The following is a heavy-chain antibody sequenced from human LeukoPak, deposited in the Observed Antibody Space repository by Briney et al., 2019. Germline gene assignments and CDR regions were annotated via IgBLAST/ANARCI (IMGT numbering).Heavy chain of an antibody. CDR3: AKEGSSGLYFDY. CDR1: GFTFSRAW. Sequence: GGSLRLSCAASGFTFSRAWMSWVRQAPGKGLEWVANIKEDGSEDYYADSVKGRFAISKDNAKNSLYLQMNNLRAEDTAVYYCAKEGSSGLYFDYWGQGILVTVSS. V-gene: IGHV3-7*01. J-gene: IGHJ4*02. D-gene: IGHD6-19*01. CDR2: IKEDGSED.